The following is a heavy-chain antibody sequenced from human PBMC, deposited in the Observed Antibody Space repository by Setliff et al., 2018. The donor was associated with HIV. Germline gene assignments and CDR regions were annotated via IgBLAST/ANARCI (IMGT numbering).Heavy chain of an antibody. CDR3: ARDLLASKATFDV. D-gene: IGHD2-8*02. Sequence: PGGSLRLSCAASGFIFSNYWMTWVRQAPGKGLQWVANIKEDGSEEYYVDSVKGRFTISRDNAENLLYLQMNILRVEDTAVYYCARDLLASKATFDVWGHGTMVTVSS. CDR2: IKEDGSEE. CDR1: GFIFSNYW. J-gene: IGHJ3*01. V-gene: IGHV3-7*01.